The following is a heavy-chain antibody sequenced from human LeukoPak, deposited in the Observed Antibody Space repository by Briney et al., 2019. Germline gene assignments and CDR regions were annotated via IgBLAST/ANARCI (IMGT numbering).Heavy chain of an antibody. V-gene: IGHV3-23*01. J-gene: IGHJ4*02. D-gene: IGHD5-18*01. CDR1: GFTFSSYA. CDR3: ARGEIWLPFDY. CDR2: TSGSGGST. Sequence: GGSLRLSCAASGFTFSSYAMSWVRQAPGKGLEWVSATSGSGGSTYYADSVKGRFTISRDNSKNTLYLQMNSLRAEDTAVYYCARGEIWLPFDYWGQGTLVTVSS.